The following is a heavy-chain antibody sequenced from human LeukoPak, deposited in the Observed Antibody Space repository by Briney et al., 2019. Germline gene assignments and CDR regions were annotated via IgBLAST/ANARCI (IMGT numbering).Heavy chain of an antibody. Sequence: PGGSLRLSCAAPGFTFSSYAMSWVRQAPGKGLEWVSAISGSGGSTYYADSVKGRFTISRDSSKNTLYLQMNSLRAEDTAVYYCAKSLGDYIWGSYRDAFDIWGQGTMVTVSS. V-gene: IGHV3-23*01. CDR1: GFTFSSYA. CDR2: ISGSGGST. CDR3: AKSLGDYIWGSYRDAFDI. J-gene: IGHJ3*02. D-gene: IGHD3-16*02.